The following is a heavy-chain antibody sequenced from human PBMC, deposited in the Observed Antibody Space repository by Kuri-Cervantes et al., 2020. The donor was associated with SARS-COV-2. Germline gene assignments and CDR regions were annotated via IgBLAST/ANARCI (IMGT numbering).Heavy chain of an antibody. CDR2: ISYDGSNK. V-gene: IGHV3-30*07. J-gene: IGHJ4*02. CDR3: ARGQWQVGY. CDR1: GFTFNSYA. D-gene: IGHD6-19*01. Sequence: LSLTCAASGFTFNSYAMHWVRQAPGKGLEWVAVISYDGSNKYYADSVKGRFTISRDNAKNSLYLQMNSLRAEDTAVYYCARGQWQVGYWGQGTLVTVSS.